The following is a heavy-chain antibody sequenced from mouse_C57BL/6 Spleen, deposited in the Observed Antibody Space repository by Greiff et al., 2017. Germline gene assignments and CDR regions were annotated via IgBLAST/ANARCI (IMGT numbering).Heavy chain of an antibody. V-gene: IGHV1-74*01. J-gene: IGHJ3*01. CDR3: AIGAAQATWFAY. D-gene: IGHD3-2*02. CDR2: IHPSDSDT. CDR1: GYTFTSYW. Sequence: QVQLKQPGAELVKPGASVKVSCKASGYTFTSYWMHWVKQRPGQGLEWIGSIHPSDSDTNYNQKFKGKATLTVDKSSSTAYMQLSSLTSEDSAVYYCAIGAAQATWFAYWGQGTLVTVSA.